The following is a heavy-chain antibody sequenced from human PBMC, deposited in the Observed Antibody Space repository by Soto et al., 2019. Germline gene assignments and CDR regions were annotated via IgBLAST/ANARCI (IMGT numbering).Heavy chain of an antibody. J-gene: IGHJ5*02. D-gene: IGHD2-15*01. CDR1: GGSISSYY. V-gene: IGHV4-59*01. CDR2: IYYSGST. Sequence: QVQLQESGPGLVKPSETLSLTCTVSGGSISSYYWSWIRQPPGKGLEWIGYIYYSGSTNYNPSLKSRVTISVDTSKNQCSLKLSSVTAADTAVYYCARVKGYCSGGSCYNWFDPWGQGTLVTVSS. CDR3: ARVKGYCSGGSCYNWFDP.